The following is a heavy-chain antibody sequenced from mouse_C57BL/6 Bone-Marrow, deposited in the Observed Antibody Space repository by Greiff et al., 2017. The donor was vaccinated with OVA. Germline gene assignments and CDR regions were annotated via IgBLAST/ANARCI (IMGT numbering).Heavy chain of an antibody. J-gene: IGHJ1*03. Sequence: EVKVVESGGGLVKPGGSLKLSCAASGFTFSSYAMSWVRQTPEKRLEWVATISDGGSYTYYPDNVKGRFTISRDNAKNNLYLQMSHLKSEDTAMYYCARVYDGYYVDWYFDVWGTGTTVTVSS. V-gene: IGHV5-4*03. CDR3: ARVYDGYYVDWYFDV. CDR2: ISDGGSYT. D-gene: IGHD2-3*01. CDR1: GFTFSSYA.